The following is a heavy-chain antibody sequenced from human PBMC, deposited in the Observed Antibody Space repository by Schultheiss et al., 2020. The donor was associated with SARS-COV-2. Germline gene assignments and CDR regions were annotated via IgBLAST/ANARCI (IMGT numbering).Heavy chain of an antibody. Sequence: GGSLRLSCAAAGMSISSYSMNWVRQAPGKGLEWVAFIRYDGSNKYYADSVKGRFTISRDNSKNTLYLQMNSLRAEDTAVYYCAKTSTVTRENYYYYYMDVWGKGTTVTVSS. V-gene: IGHV3-30*02. CDR1: GMSISSYS. D-gene: IGHD4-17*01. CDR2: IRYDGSNK. J-gene: IGHJ6*03. CDR3: AKTSTVTRENYYYYYMDV.